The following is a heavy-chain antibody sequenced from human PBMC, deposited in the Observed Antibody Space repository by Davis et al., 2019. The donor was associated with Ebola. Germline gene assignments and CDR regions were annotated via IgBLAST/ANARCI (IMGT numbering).Heavy chain of an antibody. J-gene: IGHJ6*02. CDR1: GFTFSSYW. CDR2: IKQDGSEK. V-gene: IGHV3-7*01. CDR3: ARGGGYGGYGMDV. D-gene: IGHD5-12*01. Sequence: GESLKISCAASGFTFSSYWMSWVRQAPGKGLEWVANIKQDGSEKYYVDSVKGRFTISRDNAKNSLYLQMNSLRAEDTAVYYCARGGGYGGYGMDVWGQGTTVTVSS.